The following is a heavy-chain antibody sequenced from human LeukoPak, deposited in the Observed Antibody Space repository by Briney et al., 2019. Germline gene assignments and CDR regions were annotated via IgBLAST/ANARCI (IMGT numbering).Heavy chain of an antibody. V-gene: IGHV1-69*13. J-gene: IGHJ4*02. CDR1: GGTFSIYT. CDR2: IIPIHGTA. D-gene: IGHD3-22*01. Sequence: SVTVSCKPSGGTFSIYTINGVRQAPGQGLEWVAGIIPIHGTANYAQKFQGRVTITADESTSTAYMQLSTLRSEGTAVYSCGTPTIGYDNSFGYYRDFDYGSEGTLVTVS. CDR3: GTPTIGYDNSFGYYRDFDY.